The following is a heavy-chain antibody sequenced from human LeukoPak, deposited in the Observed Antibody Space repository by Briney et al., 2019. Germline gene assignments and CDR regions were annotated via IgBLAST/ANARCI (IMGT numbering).Heavy chain of an antibody. CDR1: GFTFSSYW. J-gene: IGHJ4*02. Sequence: GGSLRLYCAASGFTFSSYWMSWVRQAPGKGLEWVANIKQDGSEKYYVDSVKGRFTISRDNAKNSLYLQMNSLRAEDTAVYYCARGYCSGGSCFDYWGQGTLVTVSS. D-gene: IGHD2-15*01. CDR2: IKQDGSEK. V-gene: IGHV3-7*04. CDR3: ARGYCSGGSCFDY.